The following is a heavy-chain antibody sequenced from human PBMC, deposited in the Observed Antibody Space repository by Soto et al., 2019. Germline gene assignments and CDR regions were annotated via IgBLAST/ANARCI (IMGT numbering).Heavy chain of an antibody. CDR3: ARTDRDFYGLDV. CDR1: GFTFRTYD. CDR2: ISAAGDP. J-gene: IGHJ6*02. Sequence: EVQLVESGGGLVQPGGSLRLSWEAPGFTFRTYDMHWVRQGTGKGLEWVSGISAAGDPDYADSGEGRFTISRENAQNSFFLQMNSLRVGDTAVYYCARTDRDFYGLDVWGQGTTVIVSS. V-gene: IGHV3-13*05.